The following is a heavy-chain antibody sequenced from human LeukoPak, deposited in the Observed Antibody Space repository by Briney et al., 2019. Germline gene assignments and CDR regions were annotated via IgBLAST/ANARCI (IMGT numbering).Heavy chain of an antibody. Sequence: SETLSLTCTVSGGSISSYYWSWIRQPAGKGLEWIGRIYTSGSTNYNPSLKSRVTMSVDTSKNQFSLKLSSVTAADTAVYYCARISSSNWYNERGAFDVWGQGTMVTVSS. CDR3: ARISSSNWYNERGAFDV. D-gene: IGHD6-13*01. CDR1: GGSISSYY. V-gene: IGHV4-4*07. J-gene: IGHJ3*01. CDR2: IYTSGST.